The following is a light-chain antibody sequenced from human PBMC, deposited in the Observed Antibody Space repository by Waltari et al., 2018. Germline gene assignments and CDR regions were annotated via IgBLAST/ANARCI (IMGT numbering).Light chain of an antibody. J-gene: IGLJ1*01. Sequence: QSALTQPRSVSGSPGQSVTISCTGTSRDVGGYHYVSWFQQHPGKVPKLLIYDVSERPSDVPDRFSGSKSANTASLTIFGLQTEDEADYYCCSFAGSYTFVFGTGTRVTVL. CDR1: SRDVGGYHY. V-gene: IGLV2-11*01. CDR3: CSFAGSYTFV. CDR2: DVS.